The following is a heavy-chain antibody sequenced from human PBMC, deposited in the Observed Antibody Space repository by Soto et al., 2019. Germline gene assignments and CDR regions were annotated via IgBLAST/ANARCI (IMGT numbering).Heavy chain of an antibody. CDR2: MNPNSGNT. D-gene: IGHD3-9*01. V-gene: IGHV1-8*01. Sequence: QVQLVQSGAEVKKPGASVKVSCKASGYTFTSYDINWVRQATGQGLEWMGWMNPNSGNTGYAQKFQGRVTMTRNTSISTANMELSRLRSEDTAAYYSARSDTYYDIVTGYYSPDYYCYYAMDGWGQGTTVTVTS. J-gene: IGHJ6*02. CDR1: GYTFTSYD. CDR3: ARSDTYYDIVTGYYSPDYYCYYAMDG.